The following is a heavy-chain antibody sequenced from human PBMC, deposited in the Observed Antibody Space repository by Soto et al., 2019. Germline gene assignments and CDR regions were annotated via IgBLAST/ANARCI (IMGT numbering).Heavy chain of an antibody. V-gene: IGHV1-69*13. J-gene: IGHJ6*02. CDR1: GGTFSSYA. CDR2: IIPIFGTA. Sequence: SVKVSCKASGGTFSSYAISWVRQAPGQGLEWMGGIIPIFGTANYAQKFQGRVTITADESTSTAYMELSSLRSEDTAVYYCAVRINDFWSGYLYYYYGTDVWCQGTTVTVYS. CDR3: AVRINDFWSGYLYYYYGTDV. D-gene: IGHD3-3*01.